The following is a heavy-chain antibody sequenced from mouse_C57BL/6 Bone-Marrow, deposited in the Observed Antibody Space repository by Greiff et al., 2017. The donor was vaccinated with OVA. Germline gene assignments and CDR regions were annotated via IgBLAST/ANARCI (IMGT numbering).Heavy chain of an antibody. V-gene: IGHV1-55*01. CDR1: GYTFTSYW. CDR3: ASYSNYVGYIDY. CDR2: IYPGSGST. J-gene: IGHJ2*01. D-gene: IGHD2-5*01. Sequence: QVQLKQPGAELVKPGASVKMSCKASGYTFTSYWITWVKQRPGQGLEWIGDIYPGSGSTNYNEKFKSKATLTVDTSSSTAYMQLSSLTSEDSAVYYCASYSNYVGYIDYWGQGTTLTVSS.